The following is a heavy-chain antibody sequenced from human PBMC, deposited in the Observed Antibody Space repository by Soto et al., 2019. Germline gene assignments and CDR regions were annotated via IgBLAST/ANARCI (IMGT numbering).Heavy chain of an antibody. D-gene: IGHD2-8*01. V-gene: IGHV1-8*01. CDR3: ARGHDIVLLNDAFDI. Sequence: ASVKVSCKASGYTFTSYDINWVRQATGQGLEWMGWMNPNSGNTGYAQKFQGRVTMTRNTTISTAYKEQSSLRSEDTAVYNCARGHDIVLLNDAFDIWGQGTMVTVSS. CDR2: MNPNSGNT. J-gene: IGHJ3*02. CDR1: GYTFTSYD.